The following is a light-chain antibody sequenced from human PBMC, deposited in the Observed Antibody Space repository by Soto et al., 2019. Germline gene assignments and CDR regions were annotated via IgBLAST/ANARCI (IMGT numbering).Light chain of an antibody. Sequence: EIVLTQSPATLSVSPGERAPLSCRASQSVSSNLAWYQQKPGQAPRLLIYGASTRATGIPARFSGSGSGTEFTLTISSLQSEEFAVYYCQQYNNWPPWTFGQGTKVDI. CDR2: GAS. CDR3: QQYNNWPPWT. J-gene: IGKJ1*01. CDR1: QSVSSN. V-gene: IGKV3-15*01.